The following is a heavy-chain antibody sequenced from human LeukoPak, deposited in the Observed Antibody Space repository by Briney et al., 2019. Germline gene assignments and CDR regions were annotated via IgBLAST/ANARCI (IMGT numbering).Heavy chain of an antibody. CDR3: AKVFFGAVAGTDGLGFDY. D-gene: IGHD6-19*01. V-gene: IGHV3-23*01. CDR1: GFTFSSYA. Sequence: GGSLRLSCAASGFTFSSYAMSWVRQAPGKGLEWVSAISGSGGSTYYADSVKGRFTISRDNSKNTLYLQMNSLRAEDTAVYYCAKVFFGAVAGTDGLGFDYWGQGTLVTVSS. J-gene: IGHJ4*02. CDR2: ISGSGGST.